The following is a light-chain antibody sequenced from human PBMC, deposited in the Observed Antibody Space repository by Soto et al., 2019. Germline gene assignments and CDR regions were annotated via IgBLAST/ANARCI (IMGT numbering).Light chain of an antibody. CDR2: DVS. Sequence: QSALTQPASVSGSPGQSITISCTGTSSDVGSYNYVSWYQQYPGKAPKLMIYDVSNRPSVVSYRFSGSKSGNTASLTISGLQAEDEADYYCRSYTTSSTHVVFGGGTKLTVL. CDR3: RSYTTSSTHVV. J-gene: IGLJ2*01. CDR1: SSDVGSYNY. V-gene: IGLV2-14*01.